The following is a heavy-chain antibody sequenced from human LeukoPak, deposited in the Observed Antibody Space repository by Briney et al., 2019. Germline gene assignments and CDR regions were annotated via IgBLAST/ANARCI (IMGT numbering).Heavy chain of an antibody. V-gene: IGHV4-39*07. CDR2: IYYSGST. CDR3: ARDGPTP. J-gene: IGHJ5*02. Sequence: GSLRLSCAASGFTFSSYWMSWVRQAPGKGLEWIGSIYYSGSTYYNPSLKSRVTISVDTSKNQFSLKLSSVTAADTAVYYCARDGPTPWGQGTLVTVSS. CDR1: GFTFSSYW. D-gene: IGHD3/OR15-3a*01.